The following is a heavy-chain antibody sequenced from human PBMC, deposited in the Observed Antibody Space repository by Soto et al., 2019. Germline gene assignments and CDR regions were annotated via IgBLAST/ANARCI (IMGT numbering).Heavy chain of an antibody. CDR3: ANTYDYVWGSYRYKDY. CDR2: IYYSGST. J-gene: IGHJ4*02. V-gene: IGHV4-39*01. Sequence: QLQLQESGPGLVKPSETLSLTCTVSGGSISSSSYYWGWIRQPPGKGLEWIGSIYYSGSTYYNPSLKSRVTISVDTSKNQFSLKLSSVTAADTAVYYCANTYDYVWGSYRYKDYWGQGTLVTVSS. D-gene: IGHD3-16*02. CDR1: GGSISSSSYY.